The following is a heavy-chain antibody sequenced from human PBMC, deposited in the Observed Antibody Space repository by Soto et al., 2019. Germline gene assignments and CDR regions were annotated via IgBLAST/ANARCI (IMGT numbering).Heavy chain of an antibody. Sequence: ASVKVSCKTSGYTFTIYAMHWVRQAPGQRLEWMGWINTVNGNTKYSQKFQGRVTITRDTSASTAYMELSSLRSEDTALYYCARVGTPGYSGYDFYYWGQGTLVTVSS. J-gene: IGHJ4*02. CDR2: INTVNGNT. CDR1: GYTFTIYA. CDR3: ARVGTPGYSGYDFYY. D-gene: IGHD5-12*01. V-gene: IGHV1-3*04.